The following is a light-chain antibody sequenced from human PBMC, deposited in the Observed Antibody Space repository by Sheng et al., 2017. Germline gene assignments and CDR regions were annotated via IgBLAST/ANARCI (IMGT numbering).Light chain of an antibody. CDR2: GAS. Sequence: EIVMTQSPATLSVSPGERATLSCRASQSVSFNLAWYQQRPGQVPRLLIYGASTRVTGIPARFSGSGSGTEFTLTISSLQSEDFAVYYCQQRTNWPLFGGGPKVEIK. CDR1: QSVSFN. V-gene: IGKV3-15*01. CDR3: QQRTNWPL. J-gene: IGKJ4*01.